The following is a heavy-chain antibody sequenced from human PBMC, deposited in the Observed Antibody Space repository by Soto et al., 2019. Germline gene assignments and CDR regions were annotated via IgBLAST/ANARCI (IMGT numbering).Heavy chain of an antibody. CDR3: ARVRLIRGVIPSYSGL. D-gene: IGHD3-10*01. CDR2: IIPLYGTV. Sequence: QDHLAQSGAEVKKPGSSVTVSCKASWGTFTSYGISWVRQAPGQGLDLMGVIIPLYGTVNYAQKFQGRVSITADKSTSLAYMDQCSLRPEETTVYYCARVRLIRGVIPSYSGLWGQGTLVTVSS. J-gene: IGHJ4*02. V-gene: IGHV1-69*06. CDR1: WGTFTSYG.